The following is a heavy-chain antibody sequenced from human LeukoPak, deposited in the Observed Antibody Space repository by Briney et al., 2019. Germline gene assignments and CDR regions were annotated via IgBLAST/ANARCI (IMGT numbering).Heavy chain of an antibody. V-gene: IGHV1-18*01. CDR1: GYTFTSYG. CDR3: ARRPHSSGWTGVDY. Sequence: ASVKVSCKASGYTFTSYGISWVRQAPGQGLEWMGWISAYNGNTNYAQKLQGRVTMTTDTSTSTAYMELRSLRSDDTAVYYCARRPHSSGWTGVDYWGQGTLVTVSS. D-gene: IGHD6-19*01. J-gene: IGHJ4*02. CDR2: ISAYNGNT.